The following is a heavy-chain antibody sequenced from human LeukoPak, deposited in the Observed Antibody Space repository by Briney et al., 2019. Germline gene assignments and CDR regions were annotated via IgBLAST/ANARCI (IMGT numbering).Heavy chain of an antibody. CDR1: GFTFSSYA. V-gene: IGHV3-23*01. CDR2: ISGSGGST. J-gene: IGHJ6*03. CDR3: AKAVVVPAGKNYYYYYYMDV. Sequence: GSLRLSCAASGFTFSSYAMSWVRQAPGKGPEWVSAISGSGGSTYYADSVKGRFTISRDNSKNTLYLQMNSLRAEDTAVYYCAKAVVVPAGKNYYYYYYMDVWGKGTTVTVSS. D-gene: IGHD2-2*01.